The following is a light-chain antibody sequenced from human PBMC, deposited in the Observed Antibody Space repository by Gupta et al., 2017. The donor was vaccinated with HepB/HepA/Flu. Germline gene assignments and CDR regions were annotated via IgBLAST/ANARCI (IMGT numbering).Light chain of an antibody. CDR1: SGGIVSNY. Sequence: NFMLTQPHSVSESPGKTVTISCTRSSGGIVSNYVQWYQQRPGSAPTILMYEDSQRPSGVPDRFAASVNYSSNSASLTISGLKTEDEADYYCQSYDTNNWVFGGGTKLTV. CDR3: QSYDTNNWV. V-gene: IGLV6-57*03. CDR2: EDS. J-gene: IGLJ3*02.